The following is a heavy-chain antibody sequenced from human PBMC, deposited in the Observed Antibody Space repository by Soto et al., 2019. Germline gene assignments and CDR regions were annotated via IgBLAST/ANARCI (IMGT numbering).Heavy chain of an antibody. CDR3: ARVGHYDYIWGSYRVRPSYDY. Sequence: SETLSLTCAVYGGSFGGYYWSWIRQPPGKGLEWIGEINHSGSTNYNPSLKSRVTISVDTSKNQFSLKLSSVTAADTAVYYCARVGHYDYIWGSYRVRPSYDYWGQGTLVTVSS. CDR2: INHSGST. J-gene: IGHJ4*02. D-gene: IGHD3-16*02. CDR1: GGSFGGYY. V-gene: IGHV4-34*01.